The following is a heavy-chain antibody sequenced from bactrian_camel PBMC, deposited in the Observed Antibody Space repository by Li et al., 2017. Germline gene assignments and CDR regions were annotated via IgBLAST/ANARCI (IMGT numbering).Heavy chain of an antibody. CDR1: GFTFDRSD. CDR2: ISGDGST. V-gene: IGHV3S55*01. J-gene: IGHJ4*01. Sequence: VQLVESGGGSVQAGGSLRLSCMLSGFTFDRSDMGWYRQTPGHECELVSTISGDGSTYYADSVKGRFTISVDFAQNTVYLQMNSLKLEDTAVYYCAADGFVGWAANDPPTCRGRFFHWGQGTQVTVS. CDR3: AADGFVGWAANDPPTCRGRFFH. D-gene: IGHD5*01.